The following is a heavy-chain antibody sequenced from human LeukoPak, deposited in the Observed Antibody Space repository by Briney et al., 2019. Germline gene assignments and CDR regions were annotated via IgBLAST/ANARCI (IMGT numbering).Heavy chain of an antibody. J-gene: IGHJ5*02. CDR3: ARQYYETSTGPNWFDA. D-gene: IGHD3-9*01. CDR1: GYTFTNYW. Sequence: ISCKGSGYTFTNYWIGWVRQMPGKGLEWMGIILPGDSDTRYSPSFKGQVTISVDKSINTAYLQWSSLKASDTAMYYCARQYYETSTGPNWFDAWGQGTLVTVSS. CDR2: ILPGDSDT. V-gene: IGHV5-51*01.